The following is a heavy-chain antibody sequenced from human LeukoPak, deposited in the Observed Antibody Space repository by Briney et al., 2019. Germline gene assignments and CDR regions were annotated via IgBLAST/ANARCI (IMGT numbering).Heavy chain of an antibody. CDR3: AREAWAGYFDY. D-gene: IGHD3-16*01. CDR2: IYTSDST. Sequence: SETLSLTCAVSGASISSYYWSWIRQPAGKRLECIGRIYTSDSTNYNPSLKSRVTMSVDTSKNQFSLRLSSLTAAATAVYYCAREAWAGYFDYWGQGTLVTVSS. V-gene: IGHV4-4*07. J-gene: IGHJ4*02. CDR1: GASISSYY.